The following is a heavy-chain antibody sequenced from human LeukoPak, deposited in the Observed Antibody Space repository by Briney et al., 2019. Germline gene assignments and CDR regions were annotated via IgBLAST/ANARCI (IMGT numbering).Heavy chain of an antibody. CDR1: GFTFSRYW. D-gene: IGHD5-24*01. J-gene: IGHJ4*02. CDR3: TRELRDDYNYDY. CDR2: IKTDGSST. V-gene: IGHV3-74*01. Sequence: GGSLRLSCAASGFTFSRYWMHWVRQAPGKGLVWVSRIKTDGSSTSYADSVKGRFTISRDDAKNTLYLQMNSLRAEDTAVYYCTRELRDDYNYDYWGQGTLVTVSS.